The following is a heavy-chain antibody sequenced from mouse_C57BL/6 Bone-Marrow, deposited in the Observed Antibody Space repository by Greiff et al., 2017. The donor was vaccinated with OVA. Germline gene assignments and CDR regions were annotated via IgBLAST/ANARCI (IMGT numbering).Heavy chain of an antibody. Sequence: EVKLVESGEGLVKPGGSLKLSCAASGFTFSSYAMSWVRQTPEKRLEWVAYISSGGDYIYYADTVKGRFTISRDNARNTLYLQMSSLKSEDTAMYYCTRDPSYYYGSSLGYFDVWGTGTTVTVSS. V-gene: IGHV5-9-1*02. D-gene: IGHD1-1*01. CDR2: ISSGGDYI. CDR3: TRDPSYYYGSSLGYFDV. CDR1: GFTFSSYA. J-gene: IGHJ1*03.